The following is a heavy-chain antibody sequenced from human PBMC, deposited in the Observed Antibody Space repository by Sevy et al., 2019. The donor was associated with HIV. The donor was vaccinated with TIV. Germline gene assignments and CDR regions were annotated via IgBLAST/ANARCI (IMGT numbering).Heavy chain of an antibody. V-gene: IGHV1-18*01. J-gene: IGHJ4*02. Sequence: ASVKVSCKASGYTFTSYGISWVRQAPGQGLEWMGWISAYNGNTNYAQKLQGRVTMTTDTSTSTAYMELRGLGSDDTAVYYCARDWPLYYYGSGSYLRFDYWGQGTLVTVSS. CDR3: ARDWPLYYYGSGSYLRFDY. D-gene: IGHD3-10*01. CDR2: ISAYNGNT. CDR1: GYTFTSYG.